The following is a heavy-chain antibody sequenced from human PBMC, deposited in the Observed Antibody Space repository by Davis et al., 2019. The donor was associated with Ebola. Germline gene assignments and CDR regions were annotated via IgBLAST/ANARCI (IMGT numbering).Heavy chain of an antibody. Sequence: PGGSLRLSCKASGYNFVNYWIGWVRQMPGKGLEWMGIIYPGDSDTRYSPSFQGQVTISADKSISTAYLQWSSLKASDTAMYYCARGGAAAGDVDYWGQGTLVTVSS. V-gene: IGHV5-51*01. CDR3: ARGGAAAGDVDY. CDR2: IYPGDSDT. CDR1: GYNFVNYW. D-gene: IGHD6-13*01. J-gene: IGHJ4*02.